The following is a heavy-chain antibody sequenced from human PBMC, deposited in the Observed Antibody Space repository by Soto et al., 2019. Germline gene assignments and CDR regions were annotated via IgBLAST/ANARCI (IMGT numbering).Heavy chain of an antibody. J-gene: IGHJ4*02. Sequence: PXVSLRLSFAASGFTFSSYSMNWVRQAPGKGLEWVSYISSSSSTIYYADSVKGRFTISRDNAKNSLYLQMNSLRDEDTAVYYCARDPTTYGGVIAAPYYFDYWGQGTLVTVSS. CDR1: GFTFSSYS. CDR2: ISSSSSTI. D-gene: IGHD3-16*02. V-gene: IGHV3-48*02. CDR3: ARDPTTYGGVIAAPYYFDY.